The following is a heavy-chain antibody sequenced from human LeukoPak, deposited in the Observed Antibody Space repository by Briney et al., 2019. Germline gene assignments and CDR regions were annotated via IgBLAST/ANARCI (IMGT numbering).Heavy chain of an antibody. CDR3: ARDFYYDSSGYYDALDI. CDR2: MYYSGST. D-gene: IGHD3-22*01. CDR1: GGSVSSGSYY. J-gene: IGHJ3*02. Sequence: SETLSLTCTVSGGSVSSGSYYWSWIRQPPGKGLEWIGYMYYSGSTSYNPSLKSRVTISVDTSKNQFSLKLSSVAAADTAVYYCARDFYYDSSGYYDALDIWGQGTMVTVSS. V-gene: IGHV4-61*01.